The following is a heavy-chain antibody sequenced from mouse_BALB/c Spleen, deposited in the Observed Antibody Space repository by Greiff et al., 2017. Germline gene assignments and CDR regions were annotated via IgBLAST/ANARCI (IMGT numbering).Heavy chain of an antibody. CDR2: ISDGGSYT. CDR1: GFTFSDYY. J-gene: IGHJ2*01. D-gene: IGHD4-1*01. V-gene: IGHV5-4*02. CDR3: ARANPYYFDY. Sequence: EVNVVESGGGLVKPGGSLKLSCAASGFTFSDYYMYWVRQTPEKRLEWVATISDGGSYTYDPDSVKGRFTISRDNAKNNLYLQMSSLKSEDTAMYYCARANPYYFDYWGQGTTLTVSS.